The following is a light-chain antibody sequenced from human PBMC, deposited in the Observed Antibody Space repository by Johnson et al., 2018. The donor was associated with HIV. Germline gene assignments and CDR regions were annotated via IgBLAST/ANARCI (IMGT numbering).Light chain of an antibody. CDR1: SSNIGNNY. CDR3: GTWDSSLSAPSV. J-gene: IGLJ1*01. CDR2: DNN. Sequence: QSVLTQPPSVSAAPGQKVTISCSGSSSNIGNNYVSWYQQLPGTAPKLLIYDNNKRPSGIPDQFSGPKSGPSATLGITGLQTGDEADYYCGTWDSSLSAPSVFGTGTKVTVL. V-gene: IGLV1-51*01.